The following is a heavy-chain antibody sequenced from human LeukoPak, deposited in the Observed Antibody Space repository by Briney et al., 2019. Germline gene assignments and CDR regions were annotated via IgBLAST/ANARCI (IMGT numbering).Heavy chain of an antibody. Sequence: GGSLRLSCAASGFTFSDYEMNWVRQAPGKGLEWVSYISSSGSTIDYADSVKGRFTISRDNAKNSLYLQMNSLRAEDTAVYYCARDIIEYENWFDPWGQGTLVTVSS. J-gene: IGHJ5*02. CDR3: ARDIIEYENWFDP. CDR1: GFTFSDYE. CDR2: ISSSGSTI. V-gene: IGHV3-48*03. D-gene: IGHD2-15*01.